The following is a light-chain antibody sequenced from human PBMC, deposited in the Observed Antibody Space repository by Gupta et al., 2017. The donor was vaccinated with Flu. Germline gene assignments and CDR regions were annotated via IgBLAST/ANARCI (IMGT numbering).Light chain of an antibody. CDR1: QSVSSSY. CDR2: GAS. J-gene: IGKJ1*01. V-gene: IGKV3-20*01. Sequence: EIVLTQSPGTLSLSPGERATLSCRASQSVSSSYLAWYQQKPGQAPRLLIYGASSRATGIPDRFGGRGSGTDFTRTISRLEPEDFAVYYCLQYGSAPRTFGQGTKVEIK. CDR3: LQYGSAPRT.